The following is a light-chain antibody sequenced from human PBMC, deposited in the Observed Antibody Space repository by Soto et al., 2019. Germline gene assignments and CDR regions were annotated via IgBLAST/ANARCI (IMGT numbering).Light chain of an antibody. V-gene: IGKV1-27*01. Sequence: DIQMTQSPSSLSASVGDRVTITCRASQDISNYLAWYQQKPGKVPKLLIYAAFTLHSGVPSRFSGSGSGTEFTLNISGPLPKVVADYFGQNYNGAPLTFGRGTKVEIE. CDR3: QNYNGAPLT. J-gene: IGKJ1*01. CDR1: QDISNY. CDR2: AAF.